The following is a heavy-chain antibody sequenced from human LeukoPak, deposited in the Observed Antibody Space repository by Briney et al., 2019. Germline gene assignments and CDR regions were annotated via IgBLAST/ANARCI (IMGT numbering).Heavy chain of an antibody. V-gene: IGHV4-30-2*01. J-gene: IGHJ4*02. CDR1: GGSISSGGYS. CDR2: IYHSGST. Sequence: SETLSLTCAVSGGSISSGGYSWSWSRQPPGRGLEWIGYIYHSGSTYYNPSLKSRVTISVDRSKNQFSLKLSSVTAADTAVYYCARARVVAASYYFDYWGQGTLVTVSS. D-gene: IGHD2-15*01. CDR3: ARARVVAASYYFDY.